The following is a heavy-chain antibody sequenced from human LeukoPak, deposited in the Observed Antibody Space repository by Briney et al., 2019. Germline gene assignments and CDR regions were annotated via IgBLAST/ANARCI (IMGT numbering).Heavy chain of an antibody. V-gene: IGHV4-34*01. CDR1: GGSFSNYY. J-gene: IGHJ4*02. CDR2: INHSEST. D-gene: IGHD2-2*01. Sequence: SETLSLTCAVYGGSFSNYYWSWIRQPPGKGLEWIAEINHSESTDYNPSLKSRVTISVDTSKNQFSLKLSSVTAADTAVYYCARDQLLSYYFDYWGQGTLVTVSS. CDR3: ARDQLLSYYFDY.